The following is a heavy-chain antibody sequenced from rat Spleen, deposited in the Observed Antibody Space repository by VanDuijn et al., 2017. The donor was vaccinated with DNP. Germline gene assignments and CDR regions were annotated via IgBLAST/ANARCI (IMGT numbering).Heavy chain of an antibody. Sequence: EVQLVESGGGLVQPGRSLKLSCAASGFSFSDFAMAWVRQAPKKGLEWVAAISPRGSRTYYPDSVKGRFTISRDDAKSSLYLQMNSLKSEDTATYYCARGSTSIYWYFDFWGPGTMVTVSS. CDR3: ARGSTSIYWYFDF. D-gene: IGHD3-1*01. J-gene: IGHJ1*01. V-gene: IGHV5-7*01. CDR2: ISPRGSRT. CDR1: GFSFSDFA.